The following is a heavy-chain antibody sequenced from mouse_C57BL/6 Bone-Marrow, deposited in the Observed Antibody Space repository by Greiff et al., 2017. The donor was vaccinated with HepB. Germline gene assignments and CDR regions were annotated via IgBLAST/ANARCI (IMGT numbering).Heavy chain of an antibody. CDR1: GYTFTSYW. CDR3: ARYYYGSSPYWYFDV. CDR2: INPSSGYT. D-gene: IGHD1-1*01. J-gene: IGHJ1*03. Sequence: QVQLQQSGAELAKPGASVKLSCKASGYTFTSYWMHWVKQRPGQGLEWIGYINPSSGYTKYNQKFKDKATLTADKSSSTAYMQLSSLPYEDSAVYYCARYYYGSSPYWYFDVWGTGTTVTVSS. V-gene: IGHV1-7*01.